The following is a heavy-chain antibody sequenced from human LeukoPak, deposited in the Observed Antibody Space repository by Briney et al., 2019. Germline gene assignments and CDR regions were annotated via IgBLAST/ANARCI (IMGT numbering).Heavy chain of an antibody. V-gene: IGHV6-1*01. CDR1: GDSVSSNNGA. Sequence: SQTLSLTCDISGDSVSSNNGAWNWIRQSPSRGLEWLGGTYYRSKWYNDYAGSLNGRITISPDTSKNQFSLHLNSVTPEDTAVYYCARDLGNTGWYTFDYWGQGILVTVSS. CDR3: ARDLGNTGWYTFDY. D-gene: IGHD6-19*01. J-gene: IGHJ4*02. CDR2: TYYRSKWYN.